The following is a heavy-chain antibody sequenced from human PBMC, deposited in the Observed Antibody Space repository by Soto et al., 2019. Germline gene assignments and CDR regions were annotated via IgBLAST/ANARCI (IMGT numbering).Heavy chain of an antibody. J-gene: IGHJ5*02. D-gene: IGHD3-3*01. V-gene: IGHV3-30*18. CDR3: AKGKGPYYDFWSGQRWFYP. CDR1: GFTFSTHG. Sequence: QVQLVESGGGVVHPGTSLRLSCAASGFTFSTHGMHWVRQAPGKGSEWVAVISHDGSKKYYVASVEGRFSISRDNAKSIVHLQMNNVRTEDTSVYYCAKGKGPYYDFWSGQRWFYPWGQGTLVTFSS. CDR2: ISHDGSKK.